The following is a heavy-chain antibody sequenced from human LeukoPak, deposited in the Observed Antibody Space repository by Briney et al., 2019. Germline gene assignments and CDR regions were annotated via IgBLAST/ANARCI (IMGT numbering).Heavy chain of an antibody. D-gene: IGHD5-24*01. Sequence: GGSLRLSCAASGFTVSSNYMSWVRQAPGKGLEWVSVIYSGGSTYYADSVKGRFTISRDNSKNTLYLQMGSLRAEDMAVYYCARGSDRDGYNAEFDPWGQGTLVTVSS. CDR2: IYSGGST. V-gene: IGHV3-66*01. CDR1: GFTVSSNY. J-gene: IGHJ5*02. CDR3: ARGSDRDGYNAEFDP.